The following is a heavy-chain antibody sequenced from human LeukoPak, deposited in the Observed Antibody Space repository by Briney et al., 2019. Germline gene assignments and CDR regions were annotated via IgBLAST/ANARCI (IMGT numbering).Heavy chain of an antibody. CDR1: GFTFSSYG. CDR2: ISYDGSNK. Sequence: GGSLRLSCAASGFTFSSYGMHWVRQAPGKGLEWVAVISYDGSNKYYADSVKGRFTISRDNSKNTLYLQMNSLRAEDTAVYYCAKYLSSGHHDYWGQGTLVTVSS. CDR3: AKYLSSGHHDY. V-gene: IGHV3-30*18. D-gene: IGHD3-22*01. J-gene: IGHJ4*02.